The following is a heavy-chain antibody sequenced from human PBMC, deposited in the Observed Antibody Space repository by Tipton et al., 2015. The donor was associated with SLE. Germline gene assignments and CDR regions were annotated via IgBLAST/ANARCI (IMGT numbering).Heavy chain of an antibody. CDR3: ARALYCSSTSCYPPYYMDV. D-gene: IGHD2-2*01. Sequence: SLRLSCAASGFTFSDYYMSWIRQAPGKGLEWVSYISSSGSTIYYAGSVKGRFTISRDNAKNSLYLQMNSLRAEGTAVYYCARALYCSSTSCYPPYYMDVWGKGTTVNVSS. J-gene: IGHJ6*03. CDR1: GFTFSDYY. CDR2: ISSSGSTI. V-gene: IGHV3-11*01.